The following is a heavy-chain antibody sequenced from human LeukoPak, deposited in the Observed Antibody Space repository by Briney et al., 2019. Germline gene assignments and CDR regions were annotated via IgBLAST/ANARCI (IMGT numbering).Heavy chain of an antibody. J-gene: IGHJ4*02. CDR1: GGSISNYY. CDR2: VYYNGES. V-gene: IGHV4-59*01. CDR3: ARDRGVMGFDS. Sequence: SETLSLTCTVSGGSISNYYWSWIRQSPGKGLEWIGYVYYNGESNYNPSLKSRVTISVDTSKNQFALRLTSVSAADTAVYYCARDRGVMGFDSWGQGTLVTVSS. D-gene: IGHD3-10*01.